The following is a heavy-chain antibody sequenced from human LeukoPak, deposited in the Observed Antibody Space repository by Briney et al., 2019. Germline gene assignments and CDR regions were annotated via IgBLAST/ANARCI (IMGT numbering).Heavy chain of an antibody. CDR1: GGTFSSYA. J-gene: IGHJ4*02. Sequence: SVKVSCKASGGTFSSYAISWVRQAPGQGLEWMGGIIPIFGTTNYAQKLQGRVTITADESTSTAYMELSSLRSEDTAVYYCALLATTVVTRFDYWGQGTLSPSPQ. D-gene: IGHD4-23*01. V-gene: IGHV1-69*13. CDR2: IIPIFGTT. CDR3: ALLATTVVTRFDY.